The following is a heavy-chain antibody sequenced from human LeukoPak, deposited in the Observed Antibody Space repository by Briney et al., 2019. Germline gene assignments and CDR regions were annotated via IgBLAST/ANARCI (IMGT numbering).Heavy chain of an antibody. Sequence: PGGSLRLSCAASGFTVSTNYMTRVRQAPGKGLKWVSVIYSDGTTYYADSVKGRFTISRDNSKNTVYLQMNSLRAEDTAVYYCARGLGYGSGPVDHWGQGTLVTLSS. D-gene: IGHD3-10*01. V-gene: IGHV3-53*01. J-gene: IGHJ4*02. CDR2: IYSDGTT. CDR1: GFTVSTNY. CDR3: ARGLGYGSGPVDH.